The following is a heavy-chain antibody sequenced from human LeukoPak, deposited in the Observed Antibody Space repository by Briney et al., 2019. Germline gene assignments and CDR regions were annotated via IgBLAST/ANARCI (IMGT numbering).Heavy chain of an antibody. Sequence: SETLSLTCTVSGGSIRSYYWTWIRQPPGKGLEWIGYMYYTGSTKYNPSLKSRVTISVGTSKNQFSLKLSSVTAADTAVYYCARPSRSISTAGAFDIWGQGTMVTVSS. J-gene: IGHJ3*02. CDR2: MYYTGST. D-gene: IGHD3-10*01. V-gene: IGHV4-59*01. CDR1: GGSIRSYY. CDR3: ARPSRSISTAGAFDI.